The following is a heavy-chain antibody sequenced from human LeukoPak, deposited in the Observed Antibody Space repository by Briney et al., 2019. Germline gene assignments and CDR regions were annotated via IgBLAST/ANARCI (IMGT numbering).Heavy chain of an antibody. CDR1: GGSISSSSYY. D-gene: IGHD2-2*01. CDR2: IFYTGIT. Sequence: PSETLSLTCTVSGGSISSSSYYWGWIRQSPGKGLEWIGNIFYTGITYYSSSLKSRVTISVDTSKNQFSLKLSSVTAADTAVYYCARATRRNAFDYWGQGTLVTVSS. CDR3: ARATRRNAFDY. J-gene: IGHJ4*02. V-gene: IGHV4-39*07.